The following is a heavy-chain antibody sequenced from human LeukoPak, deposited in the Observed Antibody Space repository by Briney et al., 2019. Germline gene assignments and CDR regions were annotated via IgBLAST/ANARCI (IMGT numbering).Heavy chain of an antibody. J-gene: IGHJ5*02. Sequence: WVRQPPGKGLEWIGSIYYSGSTYYNPSLKSRVTISVDTSKNQFSLKLSSVTAADTAVYYCARDIVVVVAANNWFDPWGQGTLVTVSS. D-gene: IGHD2-15*01. CDR3: ARDIVVVVAANNWFDP. CDR2: IYYSGST. V-gene: IGHV4-39*02.